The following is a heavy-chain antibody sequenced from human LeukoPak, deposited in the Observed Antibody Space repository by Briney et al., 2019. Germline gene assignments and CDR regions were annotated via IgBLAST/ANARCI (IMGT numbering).Heavy chain of an antibody. J-gene: IGHJ4*02. CDR3: AKGPYDILTGYSHFDY. V-gene: IGHV3-74*01. D-gene: IGHD3-9*01. CDR2: INSDGSST. CDR1: GFTFSSYW. Sequence: GGPLRLSCAASGFTFSSYWMHWVRQAPGKGLVWVSRINSDGSSTSYADSVKGRFTISRDNAKNSLYLQMNSLRAEDTALYYCAKGPYDILTGYSHFDYWGQGTLVTVSS.